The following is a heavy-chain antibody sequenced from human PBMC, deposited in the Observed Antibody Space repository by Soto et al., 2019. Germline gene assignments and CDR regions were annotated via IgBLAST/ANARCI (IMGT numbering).Heavy chain of an antibody. CDR2: ISGSGGST. J-gene: IGHJ6*02. CDR3: AKDWGVWPHNSKYQLLYYYYYGMDV. D-gene: IGHD2-2*01. CDR1: GFTFSSYA. V-gene: IGHV3-23*01. Sequence: GGSLRLSCAASGFTFSSYAMSWVRQAPGKGLEWVSAISGSGGSTYYTDSVKGRFTISRDNSKNTLYLQMNSLRAEDTAVYYCAKDWGVWPHNSKYQLLYYYYYGMDVWGQGTTVTVSS.